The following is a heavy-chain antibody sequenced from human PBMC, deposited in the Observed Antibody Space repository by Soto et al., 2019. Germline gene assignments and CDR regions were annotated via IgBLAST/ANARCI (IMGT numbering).Heavy chain of an antibody. J-gene: IGHJ4*02. V-gene: IGHV1-46*03. D-gene: IGHD2-2*01. CDR1: GYTFTSYY. Sequence: ASVKVSCKASGYTFTSYYMHWVRQAPGQGLEWMGIINPSGGSTTYAQQFQGRVTMTRDTSTSTVYMELSSLRSDDTAVYYCATDIVVVPATLSFLDYWGQGTLVTVSS. CDR2: INPSGGST. CDR3: ATDIVVVPATLSFLDY.